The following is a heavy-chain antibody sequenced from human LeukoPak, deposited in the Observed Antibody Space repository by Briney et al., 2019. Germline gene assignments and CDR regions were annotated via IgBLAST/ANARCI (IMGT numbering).Heavy chain of an antibody. CDR1: GYTFTSYG. Sequence: ASVKVSCKASGYTFTSYGISWVRQAPGQGLEWMGWINPNSGGTNYAQKFQGRVTMTRDTSISTAYMELSRLRSDDTAVYYCARAFQVDYWGQGTLVTVSS. D-gene: IGHD2/OR15-2a*01. CDR2: INPNSGGT. CDR3: ARAFQVDY. V-gene: IGHV1-2*02. J-gene: IGHJ4*02.